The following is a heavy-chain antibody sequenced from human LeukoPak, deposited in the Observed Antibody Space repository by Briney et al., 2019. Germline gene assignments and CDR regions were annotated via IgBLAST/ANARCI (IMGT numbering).Heavy chain of an antibody. J-gene: IGHJ6*03. V-gene: IGHV3-7*01. CDR2: IKQDGSEK. Sequence: PGRSLRPSWAASGFTFSSYWMSWVRQAPGKGLEWAANIKQDGSEKYYVDSVKGRFTISRDNAKNSLYLQMNSLRAEDTAVYYCASSGSHIFGYYYYYMDVWGKGTTVTVSS. D-gene: IGHD3-10*01. CDR1: GFTFSSYW. CDR3: ASSGSHIFGYYYYYMDV.